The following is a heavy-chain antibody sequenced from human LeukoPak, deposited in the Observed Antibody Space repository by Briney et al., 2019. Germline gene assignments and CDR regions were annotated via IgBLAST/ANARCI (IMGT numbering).Heavy chain of an antibody. D-gene: IGHD4-17*01. Sequence: GGSLRLSCAASGFTFSSYSMSWVRQAPGKGLEWVSSISSSRSYIYYADSVKGRFTISRDNAKNSLYLQMNSLRAEDTAVYYCARLMANYGDYVDHWGQGTLVTVSS. V-gene: IGHV3-21*01. J-gene: IGHJ4*02. CDR3: ARLMANYGDYVDH. CDR1: GFTFSSYS. CDR2: ISSSRSYI.